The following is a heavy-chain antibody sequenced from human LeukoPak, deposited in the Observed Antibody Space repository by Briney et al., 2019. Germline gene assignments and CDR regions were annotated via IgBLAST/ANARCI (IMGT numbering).Heavy chain of an antibody. CDR3: ARGRFLDAFDI. J-gene: IGHJ3*02. D-gene: IGHD3-3*01. CDR1: GGSISGDY. CDR2: IYYSGST. V-gene: IGHV4-59*01. Sequence: PSETLSLTCTVSGGSISGDYWSWIRQPPGKGLEWVGYIYYSGSTNYNPSLKSRVTISVDASKNHFSLKLSSVTAADTAVYYCARGRFLDAFDIWGQGTMVTVSS.